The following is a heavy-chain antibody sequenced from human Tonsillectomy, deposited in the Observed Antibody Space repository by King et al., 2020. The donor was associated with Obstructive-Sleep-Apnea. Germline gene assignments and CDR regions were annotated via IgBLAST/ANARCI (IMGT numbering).Heavy chain of an antibody. J-gene: IGHJ6*02. V-gene: IGHV3-30-3*01. D-gene: IGHD6-13*01. CDR2: ISYDGSHK. Sequence: VQLVESGGGVVQPGRSLRLSCAASGFTFSTYAMHWVRQVPGKGLEWVAVISYDGSHKYYADSLKGRFTISRDNSKNPLYLQINSLRPEDTAVYYCARTAVDPYSSSGYYYYYGMDVWGQGTTVTVSS. CDR3: ARTAVDPYSSSGYYYYYGMDV. CDR1: GFTFSTYA.